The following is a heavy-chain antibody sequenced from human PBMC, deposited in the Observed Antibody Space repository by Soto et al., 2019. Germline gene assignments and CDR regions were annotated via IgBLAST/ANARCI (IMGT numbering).Heavy chain of an antibody. Sequence: GGSLRLSCTASGFTFGDYAMSWFRQAPGKGLEWVGFIRSKAYGGTTEYAASVKGRFTISRDDSKSIAYLQMNSLKTEDTAVYYCTRARPRDYGDYGWFDSWGQGTLVTVSS. D-gene: IGHD4-17*01. CDR1: GFTFGDYA. V-gene: IGHV3-49*03. J-gene: IGHJ5*01. CDR3: TRARPRDYGDYGWFDS. CDR2: IRSKAYGGTT.